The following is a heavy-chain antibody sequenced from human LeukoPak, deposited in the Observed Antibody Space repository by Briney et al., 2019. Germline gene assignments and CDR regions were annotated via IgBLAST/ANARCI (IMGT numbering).Heavy chain of an antibody. V-gene: IGHV3-23*01. CDR2: ISGSGGST. J-gene: IGHJ4*02. CDR3: AKALRGRSCSSTSCYTPYYFDY. Sequence: GGSLRLSCAASGFTFSDYYMSWIRQAPGKGLEWVSAISGSGGSTYYADSVKGRFTNSRDNSKNTLYLQMNSLRAEDTAVYYCAKALRGRSCSSTSCYTPYYFDYWGQGTLVTVSS. CDR1: GFTFSDYY. D-gene: IGHD2-2*02.